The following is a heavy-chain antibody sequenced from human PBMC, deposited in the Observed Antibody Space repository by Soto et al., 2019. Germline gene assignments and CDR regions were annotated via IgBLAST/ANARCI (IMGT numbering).Heavy chain of an antibody. Sequence: PSETLSLTCTISGGSISGYYWTWIRQSPGKGLEYIGYIYSGNTNYNPSLNSRVTISVDTSKNHFSLKLSSVTAADTAVYYCARPLTTGWYLLINVYWGQGTPVTVSS. CDR1: GGSISGYY. V-gene: IGHV4-59*08. J-gene: IGHJ4*02. D-gene: IGHD1-1*01. CDR3: ARPLTTGWYLLINVY. CDR2: IYSGNT.